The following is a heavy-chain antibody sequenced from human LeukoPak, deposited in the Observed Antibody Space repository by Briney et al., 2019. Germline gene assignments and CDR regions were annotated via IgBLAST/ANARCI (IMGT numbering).Heavy chain of an antibody. CDR1: GYTFTSYD. D-gene: IGHD2-15*01. V-gene: IGHV1-8*01. J-gene: IGHJ5*02. CDR2: MNPNSGNT. CDR3: ARGPNCSGGSCYSWWFDP. Sequence: GASVKVSCKASGYTFTSYDINWVRQATGQGLEWMGWMNPNSGNTGYAQKFQGRVTMTIDTSTSTAYMELSSLRSEDTAVYYCARGPNCSGGSCYSWWFDPWGQGTLVTVSS.